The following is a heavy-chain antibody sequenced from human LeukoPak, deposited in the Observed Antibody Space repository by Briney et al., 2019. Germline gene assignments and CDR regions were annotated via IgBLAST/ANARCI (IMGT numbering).Heavy chain of an antibody. D-gene: IGHD6-19*01. CDR1: GFTFSTYS. CDR2: IYNSGSKT. J-gene: IGHJ4*02. Sequence: GGSLRLSCAGSGFTFSTYSMTWVRQGPGKGLEWVSSIYNSGSKTFYADSVKGRFTISRDNSKNTVYLQMNSLRVKDTAVYYCAKDVVPDSGWDLDYWGQGTLVTVSS. V-gene: IGHV3-23*01. CDR3: AKDVVPDSGWDLDY.